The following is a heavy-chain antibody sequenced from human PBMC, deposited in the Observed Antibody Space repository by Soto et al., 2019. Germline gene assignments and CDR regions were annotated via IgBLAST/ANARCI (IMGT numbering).Heavy chain of an antibody. Sequence: EVQLVESGGGLVQPGGSLRLSCVASGFTVSTNYVRWVRQAPGKGLEWVSLIYDGGSTYYAASVKGRFTISRDNSKNTVYLQMNSLRGVDTAVYYCARVDGDYGRGLDPGGQGTLVTVSS. V-gene: IGHV3-66*01. J-gene: IGHJ5*02. D-gene: IGHD4-17*01. CDR1: GFTVSTNY. CDR2: IYDGGST. CDR3: ARVDGDYGRGLDP.